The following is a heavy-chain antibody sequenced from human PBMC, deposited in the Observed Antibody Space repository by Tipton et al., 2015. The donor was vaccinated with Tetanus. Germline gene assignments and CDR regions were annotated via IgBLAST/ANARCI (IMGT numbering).Heavy chain of an antibody. J-gene: IGHJ4*02. Sequence: SLRLSCAASGFTFSSYAMHWVRQAPGKGLEWVAVISYDGSNKYYADSVKGRFTISRDNFKNTLYLQMNSLRAEDTAVYYCARGGIAAALKPIDYWGQGTLVTVSS. CDR2: ISYDGSNK. CDR1: GFTFSSYA. D-gene: IGHD6-13*01. CDR3: ARGGIAAALKPIDY. V-gene: IGHV3-30*04.